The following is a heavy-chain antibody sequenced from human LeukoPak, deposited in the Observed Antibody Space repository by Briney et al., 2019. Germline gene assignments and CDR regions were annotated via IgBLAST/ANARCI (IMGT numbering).Heavy chain of an antibody. D-gene: IGHD6-13*01. CDR1: GFXFNSYA. CDR2: ISGSGGGT. Sequence: PGGSLRLSCAASGFXFNSYAMSWVRQAPEKGLKWVATISGSGGGTYYADSVKGRFTISRDDSKNTLYLQMNSLRAEDTAVYYCAREGLGIAAAGSFDYWGQGTLVTVSS. CDR3: AREGLGIAAAGSFDY. J-gene: IGHJ4*02. V-gene: IGHV3-23*01.